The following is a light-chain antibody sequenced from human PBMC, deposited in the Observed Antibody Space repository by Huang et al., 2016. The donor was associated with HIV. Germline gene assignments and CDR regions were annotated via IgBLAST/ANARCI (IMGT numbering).Light chain of an antibody. J-gene: IGKJ1*01. CDR1: QSVSSY. CDR2: DAS. V-gene: IGKV3-11*01. CDR3: QQRSNWS. Sequence: EIVLTQSPATLSLSPGERATPSCRASQSVSSYLAWYQQKPGQAPRLLIYDASNRATGIPAMFSGSGSGTDFTLTISSLEPEDFAVYYCQQRSNWSFGQGTKVEIK.